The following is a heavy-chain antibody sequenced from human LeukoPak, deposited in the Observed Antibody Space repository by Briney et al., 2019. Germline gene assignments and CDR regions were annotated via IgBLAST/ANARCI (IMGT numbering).Heavy chain of an antibody. CDR1: GFTFSSYA. J-gene: IGHJ4*02. Sequence: GRSLRLSCAASGFTFSSYAMHWVRQAPGKGLEWVAAISYDGSNKYYADSVKGRFTISRDNSKNTLYLQMNRLRAEDTAVYYRSRGHGDPTSIVYWGGGTLVSVSS. CDR3: SRGHGDPTSIVY. D-gene: IGHD3-10*01. CDR2: ISYDGSNK. V-gene: IGHV3-30-3*01.